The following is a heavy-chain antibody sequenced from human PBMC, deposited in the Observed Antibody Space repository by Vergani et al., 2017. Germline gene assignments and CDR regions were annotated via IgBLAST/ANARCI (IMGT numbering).Heavy chain of an antibody. Sequence: EVQLLESGGALVQPGKSLRLSCAASGFTFSNYAMSWIRPAPGKGLQWVSTVSISGENTFYEDSVKGRFTISRDASKKTLFLQMDNLNIDDTAVYFCARVPDWTYFDYWGQGALVTVSS. D-gene: IGHD3/OR15-3a*01. CDR3: ARVPDWTYFDY. V-gene: IGHV3-23*01. J-gene: IGHJ4*02. CDR1: GFTFSNYA. CDR2: VSISGENT.